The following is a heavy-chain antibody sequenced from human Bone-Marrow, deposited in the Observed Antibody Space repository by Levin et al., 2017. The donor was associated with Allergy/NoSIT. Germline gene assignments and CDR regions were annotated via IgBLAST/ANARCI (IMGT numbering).Heavy chain of an antibody. V-gene: IGHV3-7*01. J-gene: IGHJ4*02. D-gene: IGHD3-22*01. CDR3: ARVSDYYDSSGSNLTFDY. Sequence: PGGSLRLSCAASGFTFSSYWMSWVRQAPGKGLEWVANIKQDGSEKYYVDSVKGRFTISRDNAKNSLYLQMNSLRAEDTAVYYCARVSDYYDSSGSNLTFDYWGQGTLVTVSS. CDR2: IKQDGSEK. CDR1: GFTFSSYW.